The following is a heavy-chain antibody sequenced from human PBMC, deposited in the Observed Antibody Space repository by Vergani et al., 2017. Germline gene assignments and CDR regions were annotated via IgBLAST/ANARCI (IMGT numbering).Heavy chain of an antibody. CDR3: ARDKGGYSSGWWRWNWFDP. J-gene: IGHJ5*02. CDR1: GGSISSGSYY. V-gene: IGHV4-61*02. Sequence: QVQLQESGPGLVKPSQTLSLTCTVSGGSISSGSYYWSWIRQPAGKGLEWIGRIYTSGSTNYNPSLNSRVTMSVDTSKNQFSLKLSSVTAADTAVYYCARDKGGYSSGWWRWNWFDPWGQGTLVTVSS. D-gene: IGHD6-19*01. CDR2: IYTSGST.